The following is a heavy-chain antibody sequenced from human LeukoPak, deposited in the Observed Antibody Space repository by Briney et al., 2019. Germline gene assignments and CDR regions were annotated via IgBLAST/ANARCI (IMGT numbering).Heavy chain of an antibody. CDR3: AREASSGTAMVDY. CDR1: GFTFSSYW. CDR2: INSDGSST. V-gene: IGHV3-74*01. D-gene: IGHD5-18*01. J-gene: IGHJ4*02. Sequence: GGSLRLSCEASGFTFSSYWMPWVRQAPGKGLVWVSRINSDGSSTSYADSVKGRFTISRDNANNTLSLQMNSLRAEDTAVYFCAREASSGTAMVDYWGQGTLVTVSS.